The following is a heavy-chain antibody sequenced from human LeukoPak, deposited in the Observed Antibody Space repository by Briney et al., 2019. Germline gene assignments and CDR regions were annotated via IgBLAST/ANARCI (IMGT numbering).Heavy chain of an antibody. CDR1: GGSFDGYY. CDR3: ARGRTGYHLLPTKKDYSYYYVDV. Sequence: PSETLSLTCAVFGGSFDGYYWSWIRQPPGKGLEWIGEITYDGSTNYNPTLKSRVTISVDTSKNQFSLKLSSVTAADTAVYYCARGRTGYHLLPTKKDYSYYYVDVWDKGTTVTVSS. D-gene: IGHD2-2*01. V-gene: IGHV4-34*01. CDR2: ITYDGST. J-gene: IGHJ6*03.